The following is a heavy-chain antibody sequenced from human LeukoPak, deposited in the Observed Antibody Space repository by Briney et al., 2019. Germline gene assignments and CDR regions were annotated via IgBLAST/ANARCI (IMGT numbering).Heavy chain of an antibody. Sequence: PGGSLRLSCAASGFTFSNYAMSWVRQAPGKGLEWVSAISGSGGSTYYADSVKGRFTISRDNSKNTLYLQMNSLRAEDTAVYYCAKAGPSAVAGTGDFDYWGQGSLVTVSS. CDR3: AKAGPSAVAGTGDFDY. D-gene: IGHD6-19*01. CDR2: ISGSGGST. J-gene: IGHJ4*02. CDR1: GFTFSNYA. V-gene: IGHV3-23*01.